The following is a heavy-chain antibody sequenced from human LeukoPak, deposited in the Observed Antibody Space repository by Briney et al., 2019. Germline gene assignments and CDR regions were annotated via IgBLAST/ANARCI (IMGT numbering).Heavy chain of an antibody. V-gene: IGHV3-48*04. D-gene: IGHD1-26*01. J-gene: IGHJ1*01. Sequence: GGSLRLSCAASGFTFSSYGMNWVRQAPGKGLEWVSYISSSSSTIYYADSVKGRFTISRNNAKNSLYLQMNGLRAEHTAVYYCARSRKGSAPWDFQHWGQGTLVTVSS. CDR2: ISSSSSTI. CDR3: ARSRKGSAPWDFQH. CDR1: GFTFSSYG.